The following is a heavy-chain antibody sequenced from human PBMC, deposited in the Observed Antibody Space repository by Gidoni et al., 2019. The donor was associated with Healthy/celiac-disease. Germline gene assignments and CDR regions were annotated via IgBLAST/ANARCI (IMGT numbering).Heavy chain of an antibody. CDR2: IYSGGST. CDR3: ARGALSYGSGSYIDY. CDR1: GSTECSNY. V-gene: IGHV3-66*01. D-gene: IGHD3-10*01. Sequence: VQRVKSGEAWCHPGGSRRLSFASSGSTECSNYMSGFRQAPGKGLEWVSVIYSGGSTYYADSVKGRFTISRDKSKNTLYLQMNSLRAEDTAVYYCARGALSYGSGSYIDYWGQGTLVTVSS. J-gene: IGHJ4*02.